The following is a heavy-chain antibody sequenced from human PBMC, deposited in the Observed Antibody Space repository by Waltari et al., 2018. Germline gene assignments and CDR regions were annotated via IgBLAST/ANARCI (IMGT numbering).Heavy chain of an antibody. D-gene: IGHD3-10*01. J-gene: IGHJ4*02. CDR3: ARSRDYYGSGSYSDY. V-gene: IGHV4-39*07. CDR2: IYYSGST. Sequence: QLQLQESGPGLVKPSETLSLTCTVSGGSISSSSYYWGWIRQPPGKVLEWIGSIYYSGSTYYNPSLKSRVTMSVDTSKNQFSLKLSSVTAADTAVYYCARSRDYYGSGSYSDYWGQGTLVTVSS. CDR1: GGSISSSSYY.